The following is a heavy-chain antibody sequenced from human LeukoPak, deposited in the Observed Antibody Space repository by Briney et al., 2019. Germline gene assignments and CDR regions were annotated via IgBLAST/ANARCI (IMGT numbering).Heavy chain of an antibody. CDR3: ARVEAVGTGFDY. CDR1: GYTFTDYY. V-gene: IGHV1-2*02. D-gene: IGHD1-1*01. CDR2: INPNSGGT. J-gene: IGHJ4*02. Sequence: SVKVSCKASGYTFTDYYMHWVRQAPGQGLEWMGWINPNSGGTNYAQKFQGRVTMTRDKSISTAYMELSRLRSDDTAVYYCARVEAVGTGFDYWGQGTLVTVSS.